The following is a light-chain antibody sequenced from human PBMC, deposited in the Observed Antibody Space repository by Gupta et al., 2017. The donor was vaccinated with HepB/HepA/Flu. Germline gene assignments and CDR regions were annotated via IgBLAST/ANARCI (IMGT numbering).Light chain of an antibody. V-gene: IGKV3-15*01. Sequence: EIVITQSPATLSVSPGERATLSCRASQSVSSNLAWYQQKPGQAPRLLIYGASTRASGIPARFSGSGSGTEFTLTISSLQSEDFAVYYCQQYNNWPAWTFGPGTKVEIK. J-gene: IGKJ1*01. CDR2: GAS. CDR1: QSVSSN. CDR3: QQYNNWPAWT.